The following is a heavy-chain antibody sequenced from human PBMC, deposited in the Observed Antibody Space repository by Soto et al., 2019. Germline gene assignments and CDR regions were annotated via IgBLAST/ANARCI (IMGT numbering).Heavy chain of an antibody. Sequence: EVQLVQSGAEVKKPGATVKISCKVSGYTFTDYYMHWVQQAPGKGLEGMGLVDPEDGETIYAEKFQGRVTITADTSTDTAYMELSSLRSEDTAVYYCATGVVVVPAAISHDYYGMDVWGQGTTVTVSS. CDR1: GYTFTDYY. J-gene: IGHJ6*02. V-gene: IGHV1-69-2*01. D-gene: IGHD2-2*01. CDR3: ATGVVVVPAAISHDYYGMDV. CDR2: VDPEDGET.